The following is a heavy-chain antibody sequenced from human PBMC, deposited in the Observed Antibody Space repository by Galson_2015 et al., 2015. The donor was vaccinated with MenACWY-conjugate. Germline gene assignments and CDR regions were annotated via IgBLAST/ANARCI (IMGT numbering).Heavy chain of an antibody. V-gene: IGHV3-73*01. CDR3: TNWLEMDV. CDR1: GFTFSDAA. J-gene: IGHJ6*02. CDR2: IRSKANNYAT. Sequence: SLRLSCAASGFTFSDAAMHWVRQASGKGLEWVGRIRSKANNYATAYAASVKGRFTISRDDSKNTAFLQMNSLKTEDTDVYYCTNWLEMDVWRQGTTVTVSS. D-gene: IGHD6-19*01.